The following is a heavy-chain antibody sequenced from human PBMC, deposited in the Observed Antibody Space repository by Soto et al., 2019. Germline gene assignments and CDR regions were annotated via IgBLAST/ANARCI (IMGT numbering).Heavy chain of an antibody. J-gene: IGHJ4*02. Sequence: SETLSLTCTVFGGSISSSSYYWGWIRQPPGKGLEWIGSIYYSGSTYYNPSLKSRVTISVDTSKNQFSLKLSSVTAADTAVYYCARHVGFYYFDYWGQGTQVTVSS. CDR1: GGSISSSSYY. CDR3: ARHVGFYYFDY. CDR2: IYYSGST. D-gene: IGHD1-26*01. V-gene: IGHV4-39*01.